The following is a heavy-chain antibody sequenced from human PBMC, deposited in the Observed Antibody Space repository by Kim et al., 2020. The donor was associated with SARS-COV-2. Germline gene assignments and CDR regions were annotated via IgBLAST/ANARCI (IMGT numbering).Heavy chain of an antibody. D-gene: IGHD4-17*01. CDR1: GFTFSSYG. J-gene: IGHJ4*02. V-gene: IGHV3-30*03. CDR3: VGAQARRRQTVWLFNYYFDY. Sequence: GGSLRLSCAASGFTFSSYGMHWVRQAPGKGLEWVAVISYDGSNKYYADSVKGRFTISRDNSKNTLYLQMNSLGAEDTAVYYCVGAQARRRQTVWLFNYYFDYWGQGTLVTVSS. CDR2: ISYDGSNK.